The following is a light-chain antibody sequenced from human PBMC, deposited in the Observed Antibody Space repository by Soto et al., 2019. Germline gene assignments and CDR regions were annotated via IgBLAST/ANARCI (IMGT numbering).Light chain of an antibody. Sequence: IVLTQSPATLTLSPGARATLSCRASQSVSIYLAWFQQKPGQAPRLLIYDTSNRATGIPARFSGSGSGTDFTLTISGLEPEDFAIYYCQHRSNWPPTFGGGTKVEIK. CDR3: QHRSNWPPT. CDR1: QSVSIY. J-gene: IGKJ4*01. V-gene: IGKV3-11*01. CDR2: DTS.